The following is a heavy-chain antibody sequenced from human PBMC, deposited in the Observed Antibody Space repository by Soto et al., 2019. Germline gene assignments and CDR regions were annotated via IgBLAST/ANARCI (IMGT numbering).Heavy chain of an antibody. V-gene: IGHV3-30-3*01. Sequence: QVQLVESGGGVVQPGRSLRLSCAASGFTFSSYAMHWVRQAPGKGLEWVAVISYDGSNKYYADSVKGRFTISRDNSKDTLYRQMNSLRAEDAAVYYCARDASGIAAAGIDYWGQGTLVTVSS. CDR2: ISYDGSNK. CDR3: ARDASGIAAAGIDY. J-gene: IGHJ4*02. D-gene: IGHD6-13*01. CDR1: GFTFSSYA.